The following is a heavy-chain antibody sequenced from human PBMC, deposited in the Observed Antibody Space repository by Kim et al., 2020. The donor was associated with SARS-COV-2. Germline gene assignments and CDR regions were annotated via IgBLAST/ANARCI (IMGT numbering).Heavy chain of an antibody. CDR3: ARGRKQWLTYYDYGMDV. V-gene: IGHV3-20*03. J-gene: IGHJ6*02. Sequence: VKGRFTISRDNAKNSLYLQMNSLRAEDTALYYCARGRKQWLTYYDYGMDVWGQGTTVTVSS. D-gene: IGHD6-19*01.